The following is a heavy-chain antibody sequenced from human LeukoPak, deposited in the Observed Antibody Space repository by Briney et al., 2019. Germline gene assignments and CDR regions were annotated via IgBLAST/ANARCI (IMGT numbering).Heavy chain of an antibody. V-gene: IGHV3-21*01. CDR2: ISSSSSYI. Sequence: GGSLRLSCAASGFTFSSYSMNWVRQAPGKGLEWVSSISSSSSYIYYADSVKGRFTISRDNAKNSLYLQMNSLRAEDTAVYYCARDPGYCGGDCYPTGGYCGMDVWGQGTTVTVSS. D-gene: IGHD2-21*02. CDR3: ARDPGYCGGDCYPTGGYCGMDV. J-gene: IGHJ6*02. CDR1: GFTFSSYS.